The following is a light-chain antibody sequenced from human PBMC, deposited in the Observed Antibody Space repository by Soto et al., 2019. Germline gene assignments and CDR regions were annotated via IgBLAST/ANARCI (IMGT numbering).Light chain of an antibody. CDR2: AAS. Sequence: ALRMTQSPSSLSASTGDRVTITCPASQGISSYLAWYQQKPGKAPKLLIYAASTLQSGVPSRFSGSGSGTDFALTISCLQSEDFATYYGQQYYSYSTFGQGTKVEIK. CDR3: QQYYSYST. J-gene: IGKJ1*01. V-gene: IGKV1-8*01. CDR1: QGISSY.